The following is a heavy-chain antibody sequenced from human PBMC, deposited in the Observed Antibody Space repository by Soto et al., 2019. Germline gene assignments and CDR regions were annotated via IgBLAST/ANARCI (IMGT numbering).Heavy chain of an antibody. J-gene: IGHJ4*02. CDR2: INPSGGST. Sequence: QVQLVQSGAEVKKPGASVKVSGKASGYTFTSYYMHWVRQAPGQGLEWLGIINPSGGSTSYAQKFQGRVTMHRDTSTSTVYMELSSLRSEDTAVYYCARAEVVSEPDFDYWCQGTLVTVSS. V-gene: IGHV1-46*01. D-gene: IGHD2-2*01. CDR3: ARAEVVSEPDFDY. CDR1: GYTFTSYY.